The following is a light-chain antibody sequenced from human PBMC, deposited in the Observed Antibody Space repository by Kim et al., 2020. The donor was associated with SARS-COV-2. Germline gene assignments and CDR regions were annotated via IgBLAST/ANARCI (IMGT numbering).Light chain of an antibody. V-gene: IGKV1-33*01. CDR1: QDISYR. CDR2: DAS. J-gene: IGKJ2*01. CDR3: MQYDDLPYT. Sequence: SACAGDRVPITCQASQDISYRLNWYQQKPGKAPKVVIADASNLQSGAPSRFSGSGSGTEFTFSINNLQPEDIATYYCMQYDDLPYTFGRGTKLEI.